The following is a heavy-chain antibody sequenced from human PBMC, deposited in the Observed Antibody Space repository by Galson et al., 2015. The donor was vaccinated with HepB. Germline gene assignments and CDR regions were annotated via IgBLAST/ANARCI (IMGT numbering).Heavy chain of an antibody. D-gene: IGHD6-19*01. CDR1: GYTLTELS. CDR3: ATRGHIGSSGWYERIY. CDR2: FDPEDGET. V-gene: IGHV1-24*01. Sequence: SVKVSCKVSGYTLTELSMHWVRQAPGKGLEWMGGFDPEDGETIYAQKFQGRVTMTEDTSTDTAYMELSSLRSEDTAVYYCATRGHIGSSGWYERIYWGQGTLVTVSS. J-gene: IGHJ4*02.